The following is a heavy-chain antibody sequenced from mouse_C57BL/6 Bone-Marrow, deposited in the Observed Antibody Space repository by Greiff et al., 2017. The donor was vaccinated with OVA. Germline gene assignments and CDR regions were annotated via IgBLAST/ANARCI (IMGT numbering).Heavy chain of an antibody. CDR3: ARDPDYYRRGYYFDD. Sequence: QVQLQQPGAELVKPGASVKMSCKASGYTFTSYWITWVKQRPGQGLEWIGDIYPGSGSTNYNEKFKSKATLTVDTSSSTAYMQLSSLTSEDSAVYYCARDPDYYRRGYYFDDWGQGTTLTVSS. D-gene: IGHD1-1*01. V-gene: IGHV1-55*01. J-gene: IGHJ2*01. CDR2: IYPGSGST. CDR1: GYTFTSYW.